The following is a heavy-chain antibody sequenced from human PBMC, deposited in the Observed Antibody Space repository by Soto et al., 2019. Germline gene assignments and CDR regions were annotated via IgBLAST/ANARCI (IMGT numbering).Heavy chain of an antibody. Sequence: ASVKVSCKGSGGTLNNYSINWVRQAPGQGLEWMGGILPVSAPPDYAQKFQGRVSITADHSTSTVYMELSRLKSDDTAVYFCATDSNYDVSNSFWGQGTLVTVSS. CDR3: ATDSNYDVSNSF. D-gene: IGHD3-3*01. V-gene: IGHV1-69*13. J-gene: IGHJ4*02. CDR2: ILPVSAPP. CDR1: GGTLNNYS.